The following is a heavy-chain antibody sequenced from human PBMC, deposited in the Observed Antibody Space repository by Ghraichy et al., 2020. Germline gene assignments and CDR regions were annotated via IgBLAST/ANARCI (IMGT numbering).Heavy chain of an antibody. D-gene: IGHD4-17*01. CDR3: AQGRITVTSLGFHY. Sequence: GSLRLSCAASGFTFSSYAISWVRQAPGKGLEWVSTISGSGGSTYYADSVKGRFTISRDNSKSTLSLQMNSLRAEDTAVYYCAQGRITVTSLGFHYWGQGTLVTVSS. CDR2: ISGSGGST. CDR1: GFTFSSYA. J-gene: IGHJ4*02. V-gene: IGHV3-23*01.